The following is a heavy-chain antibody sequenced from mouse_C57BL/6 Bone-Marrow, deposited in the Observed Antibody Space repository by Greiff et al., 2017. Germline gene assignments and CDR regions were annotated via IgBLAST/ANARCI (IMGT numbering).Heavy chain of an antibody. CDR1: GYTFTDYY. Sequence: EVQLQQSGPELVKPGASVKISCKASGYTFTDYYMNWVKQSHGKSLEWIGDINPNNGGTSYNQKFKGKATLTVDKSSSTAYMELRSLTSEDSAVYYCARSGYYSKAWFAYWGQGTLVTVSA. V-gene: IGHV1-26*01. J-gene: IGHJ3*01. D-gene: IGHD2-5*01. CDR3: ARSGYYSKAWFAY. CDR2: INPNNGGT.